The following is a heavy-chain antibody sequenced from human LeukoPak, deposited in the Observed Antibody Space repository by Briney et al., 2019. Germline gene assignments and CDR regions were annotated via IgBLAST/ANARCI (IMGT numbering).Heavy chain of an antibody. Sequence: GGSLRPSCAASGFTFSSYAMSWVRQAPGKGLEWVSAISGSGGSTYYADSVKGRFTISRDNSKNTLYLQMNSLRAEDTAVYYCAKSVVATGRNYFDYWGQGTLVTVSS. D-gene: IGHD5-12*01. CDR3: AKSVVATGRNYFDY. CDR2: ISGSGGST. V-gene: IGHV3-23*01. J-gene: IGHJ4*02. CDR1: GFTFSSYA.